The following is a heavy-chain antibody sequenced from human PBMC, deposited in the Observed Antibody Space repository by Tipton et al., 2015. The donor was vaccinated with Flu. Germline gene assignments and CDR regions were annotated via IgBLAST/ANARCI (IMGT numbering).Heavy chain of an antibody. CDR1: GFTFKSYE. CDR2: ISSSGTTI. D-gene: IGHD4-23*01. Sequence: SLRLSCAASGFTFKSYEMNWVRLAPGKGLEWLSYISSSGTTISYADSVKGRFTISRDNAKNSLYLQMNSLKTEDTAVYYCSHNYGANTNAGSWGQGTQVTVSP. J-gene: IGHJ5*02. V-gene: IGHV3-48*03. CDR3: SHNYGANTNAGS.